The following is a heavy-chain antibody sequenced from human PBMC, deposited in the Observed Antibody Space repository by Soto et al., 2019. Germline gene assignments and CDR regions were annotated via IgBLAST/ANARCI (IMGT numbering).Heavy chain of an antibody. CDR2: ITSDGRT. CDR1: GFTFSSYA. CDR3: AKDYSQVNTAPLSVVLFDY. D-gene: IGHD4-17*01. Sequence: GGSLRLSCAASGFTFSSYAMSWVRQAPGKGLEWVSIITSDGRTYYADSVKGRFTISRDNSKNTVYLQMNSLRAEDTAVYYCAKDYSQVNTAPLSVVLFDYWGQGALVTVSS. V-gene: IGHV3-23*01. J-gene: IGHJ4*02.